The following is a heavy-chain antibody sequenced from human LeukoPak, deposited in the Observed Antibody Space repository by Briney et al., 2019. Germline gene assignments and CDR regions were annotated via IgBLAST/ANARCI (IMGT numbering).Heavy chain of an antibody. D-gene: IGHD3-16*02. V-gene: IGHV4-34*01. Sequence: SETLSLTCAVYGGSFSGYYWSWIRQPPGKGLEWIGEINHSGGTNYNPSLKSRVTISVDTSKNQFSLKLSSVTAADTAVYYCARGAPYDYIWGSYRFASFDYWGQGTLVTVSS. CDR3: ARGAPYDYIWGSYRFASFDY. CDR1: GGSFSGYY. CDR2: INHSGGT. J-gene: IGHJ4*02.